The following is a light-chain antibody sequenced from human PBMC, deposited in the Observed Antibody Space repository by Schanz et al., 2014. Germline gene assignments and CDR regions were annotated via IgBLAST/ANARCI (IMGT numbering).Light chain of an antibody. V-gene: IGKV3-20*01. CDR3: QQYGSSPPWT. CDR2: DAS. Sequence: EIVLTQTPATLSLSPGERATLSCRASQSVSTSLDWHQQKPGQAPRLLIYDASNRATGIPARFSGSGSGTDFTLTISRLEPEDFAVYYCQQYGSSPPWTFGQGTKVEIK. CDR1: QSVSTS. J-gene: IGKJ1*01.